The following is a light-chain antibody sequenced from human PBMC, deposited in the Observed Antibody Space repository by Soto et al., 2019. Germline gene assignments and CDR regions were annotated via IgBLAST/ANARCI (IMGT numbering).Light chain of an antibody. J-gene: IGKJ1*01. V-gene: IGKV1-17*01. CDR3: QQYNSYPWT. Sequence: IQMTQSPSSLSASVGDRVTITCRASQDIRNDLGWYRQKPGKAPKFLIYAASSLQSGVPSRFSGSGSGTEFTLTINSLQPDDFATYYCQQYNSYPWTFGQGTKVDI. CDR2: AAS. CDR1: QDIRND.